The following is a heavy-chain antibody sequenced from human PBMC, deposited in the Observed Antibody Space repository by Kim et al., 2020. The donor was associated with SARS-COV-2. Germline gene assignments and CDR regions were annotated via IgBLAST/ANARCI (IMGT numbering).Heavy chain of an antibody. J-gene: IGHJ4*02. D-gene: IGHD1-26*01. CDR1: GFTFSNYW. CDR2: IKEDGSEK. V-gene: IGHV3-7*03. CDR3: ARYRGLGY. Sequence: GGSLRLSCAASGFTFSNYWMTWVRQAPGKGLEWVANIKEDGSEKHYVDSVKGRFTISRDNAKNSLYLQMNSLRAEDTAVYYCARYRGLGYWGQGTLVTVS.